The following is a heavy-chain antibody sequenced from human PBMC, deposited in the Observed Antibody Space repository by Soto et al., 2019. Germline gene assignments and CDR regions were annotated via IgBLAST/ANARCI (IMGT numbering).Heavy chain of an antibody. CDR2: ISSSSGAI. CDR1: GFSLNGYA. CDR3: ARDPSVGSTFYDYMAV. V-gene: IGHV3-48*01. J-gene: IGHJ6*03. Sequence: EVQLVESGGGLAQPGGSLRLSCAASGFSLNGYAMNWVRQAPGRGLEWVSYISSSSGAIDYADSVKGRFTVSRDNAKNLLYLQMNSLRAEDKALYYCARDPSVGSTFYDYMAVWGEGTPVTVSS. D-gene: IGHD3-3*01.